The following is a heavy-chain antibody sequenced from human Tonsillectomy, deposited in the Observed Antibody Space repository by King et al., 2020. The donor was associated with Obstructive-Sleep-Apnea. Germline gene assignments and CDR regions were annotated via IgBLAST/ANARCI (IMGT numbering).Heavy chain of an antibody. V-gene: IGHV1-18*01. D-gene: IGHD5-18*01. J-gene: IGHJ4*02. CDR3: AREPRGYSYGWASPFDY. CDR1: GYTFIDYS. CDR2: ISAYNGNT. Sequence: QLVQSGAEVKKPGASVKVSCNASGYTFIDYSITWVRQAPGQGLEWMGRISAYNGNTNYAQKLQGRVTMTTDTSTSTASMELRSLRSDDPAVYYFAREPRGYSYGWASPFDYWGQGTLVTVSS.